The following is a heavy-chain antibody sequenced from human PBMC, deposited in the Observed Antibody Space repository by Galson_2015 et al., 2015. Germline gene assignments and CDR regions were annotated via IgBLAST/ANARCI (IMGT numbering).Heavy chain of an antibody. CDR2: VYYSGST. CDR3: ARGPTRDYGDYDWFDP. J-gene: IGHJ5*02. V-gene: IGHV4-59*13. Sequence: TLSLTCNVSGGSMTSYYWSWIRQPPGKGLEWIGYVYYSGSTNYNPALKRRVTISVDTSKNQISLRLTSVTAADTAVYYCARGPTRDYGDYDWFDPWGQGTLVIVSS. D-gene: IGHD4-17*01. CDR1: GGSMTSYY.